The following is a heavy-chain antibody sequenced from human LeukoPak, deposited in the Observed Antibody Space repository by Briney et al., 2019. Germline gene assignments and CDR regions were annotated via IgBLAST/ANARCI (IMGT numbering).Heavy chain of an antibody. Sequence: GASVKVSCKTSGYTFPSYDINWVRQATEQGLEWMGWMNPNSGNTGYAQKFQGRVTITRNTSITTAYMELSSLRSEDTAVYYCARGHRGYDSSGYFGMDVWGKGTTVTVSS. D-gene: IGHD3-22*01. CDR2: MNPNSGNT. CDR3: ARGHRGYDSSGYFGMDV. J-gene: IGHJ6*04. V-gene: IGHV1-8*01. CDR1: GYTFPSYD.